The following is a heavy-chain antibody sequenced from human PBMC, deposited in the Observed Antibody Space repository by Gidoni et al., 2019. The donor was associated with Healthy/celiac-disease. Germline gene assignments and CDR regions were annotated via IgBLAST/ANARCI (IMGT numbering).Heavy chain of an antibody. J-gene: IGHJ5*02. CDR1: GFTFSSYA. Sequence: QVQLVESGGGVVQPGRSLRLSCAACGFTFSSYAMHGVRQAPGKGLGWVAVISYDGSNKYYADSVKGRFTISRDNSKNTLYLQMNSLRAEDTAVYYCARDYSPALMTSGRFDPWGQGTLVTVSS. CDR3: ARDYSPALMTSGRFDP. V-gene: IGHV3-30-3*01. CDR2: ISYDGSNK. D-gene: IGHD2-8*01.